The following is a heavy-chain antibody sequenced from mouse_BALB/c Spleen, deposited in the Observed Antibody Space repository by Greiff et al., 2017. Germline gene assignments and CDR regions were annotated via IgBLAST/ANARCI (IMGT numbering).Heavy chain of an antibody. CDR2: INPSTGYT. J-gene: IGHJ2*01. V-gene: IGHV1-7*01. CDR3: AKIIYDGYYYFDY. CDR1: GYTFTSYW. D-gene: IGHD2-3*01. Sequence: QVQLKESGAELAKPGASVKMSCKASGYTFTSYWMHWVKQRPGQGLEWIGYINPSTGYTEYNQKFKDKATLTADKSSSTAYMQLSSLTSEDSAVYYCAKIIYDGYYYFDYWGQGTTLTVSS.